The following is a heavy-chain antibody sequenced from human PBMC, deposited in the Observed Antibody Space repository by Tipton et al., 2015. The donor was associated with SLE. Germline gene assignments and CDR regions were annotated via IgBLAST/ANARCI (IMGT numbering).Heavy chain of an antibody. D-gene: IGHD3-16*01. J-gene: IGHJ2*01. CDR3: ARMRRGNYDWYFDP. V-gene: IGHV4-30-2*01. CDR1: GGSITDGDYA. CDR2: IYDTEST. Sequence: TLSLTCAVSGGSITDGDYAWSWIRQPPGKGLAWIGYIYDTESTYDNSSLKNRVAISVDKSKNQFSLRLTSVTAADTALYYCARMRRGNYDWYFDPWGRGTLVTVSS.